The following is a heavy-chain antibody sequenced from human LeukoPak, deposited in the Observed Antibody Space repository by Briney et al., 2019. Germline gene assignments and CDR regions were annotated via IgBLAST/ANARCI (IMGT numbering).Heavy chain of an antibody. V-gene: IGHV3-30*04. CDR1: GFTFSSYA. CDR2: ISYDGSNK. Sequence: GGSLRLSCAASGFTFSSYAMHWVRQAPGKGLEWVAVISYDGSNKYYADSVKGRFTISRDNSKNTLYLQMNSLRAEDTAVYYCARAGPSGHYYYYMDVWGKGTTVTVSS. CDR3: ARAGPSGHYYYYMDV. J-gene: IGHJ6*03. D-gene: IGHD1-26*01.